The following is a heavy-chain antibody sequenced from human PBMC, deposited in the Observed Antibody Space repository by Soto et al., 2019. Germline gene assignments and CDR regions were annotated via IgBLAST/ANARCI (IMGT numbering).Heavy chain of an antibody. CDR3: AKGRGGSGSLTPRVDF. J-gene: IGHJ4*02. V-gene: IGHV3-23*01. D-gene: IGHD3-10*01. CDR1: GFTFNNYA. Sequence: EVQLLESGGGLVQPGGSLRLSCAASGFTFNNYAMTWVRQAPGKGLEWVSAISGGGGTTSYADSAKGRFTVSRDGSKNTLYLQMSSPRAEATALYYCAKGRGGSGSLTPRVDFWGQGTLVTVSS. CDR2: ISGGGGTT.